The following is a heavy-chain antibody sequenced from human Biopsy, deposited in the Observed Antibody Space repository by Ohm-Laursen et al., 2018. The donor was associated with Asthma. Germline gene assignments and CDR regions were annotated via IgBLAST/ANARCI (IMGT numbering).Heavy chain of an antibody. CDR1: PGSLSGFF. CDR3: ARGPELDV. Sequence: TLSLTCYVSPGSLSGFFSTWIRQPPREGLERLGETKERGGANNNPSLKRRVIISIDTYWTRVSLKLTSVTAADTAVYYCARGPELDVWGQGTTVTVSS. V-gene: IGHV4-34*01. CDR2: TKERGGA. J-gene: IGHJ6*02.